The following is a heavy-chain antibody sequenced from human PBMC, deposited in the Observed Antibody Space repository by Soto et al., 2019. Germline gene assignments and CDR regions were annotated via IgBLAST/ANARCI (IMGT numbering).Heavy chain of an antibody. D-gene: IGHD3-3*01. J-gene: IGHJ5*02. CDR1: GDSISSTNW. Sequence: QVHLQESGPGLVKPSGTLSLTCTVSGDSISSTNWWSWVRQSPGKGLEWIGEIYRGGSTNYNPSLKSRVTISVDKSKNEISLKLSSVTAADTAVYYCTRDVWSGFYKWFDLWGQGTLVTVSS. CDR2: IYRGGST. CDR3: TRDVWSGFYKWFDL. V-gene: IGHV4-4*02.